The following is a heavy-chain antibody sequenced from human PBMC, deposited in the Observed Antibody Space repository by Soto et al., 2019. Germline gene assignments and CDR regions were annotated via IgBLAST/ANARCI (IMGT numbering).Heavy chain of an antibody. D-gene: IGHD3-22*01. CDR1: GGSISSSSYY. Sequence: SETLSLTCTVSGGSISSSSYYWGWIRQPPGKGLEWIGSIYYSGSTYYNPSLKSRVTISVDTSKNQFSLKLSSVTAADTAVYYCARHIMIVVVTTPNWFDPWGQGTLVTVSS. CDR2: IYYSGST. J-gene: IGHJ5*02. CDR3: ARHIMIVVVTTPNWFDP. V-gene: IGHV4-39*01.